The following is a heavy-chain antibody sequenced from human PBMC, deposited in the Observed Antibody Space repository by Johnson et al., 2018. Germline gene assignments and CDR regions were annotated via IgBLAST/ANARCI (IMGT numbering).Heavy chain of an antibody. J-gene: IGHJ1*01. V-gene: IGHV3-33*01. Sequence: VQLVESGGGVIQPGRSXRVSCAAFGFDLSDFGMHWLRQAPGKGPEWLALIWFDGTNQHYADSVKGRFTVSRDSSKNTVFLQMSSLSPEDTAVYYCAREEHDSTGYYPEYFQYWGQGTLVTVSS. CDR1: GFDLSDFG. CDR2: IWFDGTNQ. D-gene: IGHD3-22*01. CDR3: AREEHDSTGYYPEYFQY.